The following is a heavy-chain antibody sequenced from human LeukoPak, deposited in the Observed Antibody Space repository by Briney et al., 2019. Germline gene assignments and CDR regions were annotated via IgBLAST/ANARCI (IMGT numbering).Heavy chain of an antibody. Sequence: SETLSLTCTVSGGSISSSSYYWGWIRQPPGKGLEWIGSIYYSGSTYYNPSLKSRVTISVDTSKNQFSLKLSSVTAADTAVYYCARERVPAVYFDYWGQGTLVTVSS. CDR1: GGSISSSSYY. V-gene: IGHV4-39*07. D-gene: IGHD2-2*01. CDR2: IYYSGST. CDR3: ARERVPAVYFDY. J-gene: IGHJ4*02.